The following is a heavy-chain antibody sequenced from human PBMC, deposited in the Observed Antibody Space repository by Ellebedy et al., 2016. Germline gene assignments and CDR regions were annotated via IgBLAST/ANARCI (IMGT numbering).Heavy chain of an antibody. CDR1: GGSISSSNYY. CDR3: ARCPRGYCSSTSCYRSWYFDL. CDR2: IYYSGST. D-gene: IGHD2-2*02. V-gene: IGHV4-39*07. Sequence: SETLSLTXTVSGGSISSSNYYWGWVRQPPGKGLEWIGTIYYSGSTYYNPSLKSRVTISVDTSKNQFSLKLSSVTAADTAVYYCARCPRGYCSSTSCYRSWYFDLWGRGTLVTVSS. J-gene: IGHJ2*01.